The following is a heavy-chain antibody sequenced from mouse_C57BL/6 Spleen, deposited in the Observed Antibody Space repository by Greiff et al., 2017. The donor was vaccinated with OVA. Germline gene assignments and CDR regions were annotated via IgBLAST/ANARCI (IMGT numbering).Heavy chain of an antibody. CDR3: ARGSNYRFYYFDY. CDR2: INPNNGGT. Sequence: EVQLQQSGPELVKPGASVKISCKASGYTFTDYYMNWVKQSHGKSLEWIGDINPNNGGTSYNQKFKGKATLTVDKSSSTAYMELRSLTSEDSAVYYCARGSNYRFYYFDYWGQGTTLTVSS. V-gene: IGHV1-26*01. J-gene: IGHJ2*01. CDR1: GYTFTDYY. D-gene: IGHD2-5*01.